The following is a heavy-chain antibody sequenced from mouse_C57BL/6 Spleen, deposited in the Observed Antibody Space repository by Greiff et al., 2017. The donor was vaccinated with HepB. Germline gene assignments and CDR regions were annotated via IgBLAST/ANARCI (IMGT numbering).Heavy chain of an antibody. Sequence: EVQLQQSGPGLVKPSQSLSLTCPITGYSITSGYYWNWIRQLPGNKQEWMGDISYDGSNNYNPSLKNRISITRDTSKNKFFLKLNSVTTEDTATYYFVYGSSPYDYAMDYWGQGSSVTVSS. D-gene: IGHD1-1*01. CDR1: GYSITSGYY. V-gene: IGHV3-6*01. CDR2: ISYDGSN. CDR3: VYGSSPYDYAMDY. J-gene: IGHJ4*01.